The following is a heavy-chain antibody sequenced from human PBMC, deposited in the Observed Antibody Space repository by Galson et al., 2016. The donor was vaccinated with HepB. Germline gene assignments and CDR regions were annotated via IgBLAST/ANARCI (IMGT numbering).Heavy chain of an antibody. CDR1: GFSFSNYW. Sequence: QSRAEVKKPGESLKISCKASGFSFSNYWIAWVRQMPGKGLEWMGIIHTGDPDTRYSPSFHGQVTISADKSISTAYLQWRSLEASDTAMYYCAGSSGWLFEFWGQGTLLTVSS. CDR3: AGSSGWLFEF. D-gene: IGHD6-19*01. CDR2: IHTGDPDT. J-gene: IGHJ4*02. V-gene: IGHV5-51*01.